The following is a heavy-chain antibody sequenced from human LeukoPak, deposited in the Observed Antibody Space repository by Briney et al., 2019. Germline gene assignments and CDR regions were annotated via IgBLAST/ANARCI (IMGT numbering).Heavy chain of an antibody. CDR2: IYHSGST. D-gene: IGHD4-23*01. V-gene: IGHV4-4*02. J-gene: IGHJ4*02. CDR3: ARDLLNEGNHLDY. Sequence: SETLSLTCAVSGGSISSSNWWSWVRQPPGKGLEWIGEIYHSGSTNYNPSLKSRVTISVDKSKNQFSLKLSSVTAADTAVYYCARDLLNEGNHLDYWGQGTLVTVSS. CDR1: GGSISSSNW.